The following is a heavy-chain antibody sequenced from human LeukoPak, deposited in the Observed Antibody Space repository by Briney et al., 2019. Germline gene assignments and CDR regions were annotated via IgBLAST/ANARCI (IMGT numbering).Heavy chain of an antibody. Sequence: SETLSLTCTVSGGSISSSSYYWGWIRQPPGKGLEWIGSIYYSGSTNYNPSLKSRVTISVDTSKNQFSLKLSSVTAADTAVYYCARARKGPYRAAAGDPYWGQGTLVTVSS. D-gene: IGHD6-13*01. V-gene: IGHV4-39*07. CDR1: GGSISSSSYY. CDR3: ARARKGPYRAAAGDPY. J-gene: IGHJ4*02. CDR2: IYYSGST.